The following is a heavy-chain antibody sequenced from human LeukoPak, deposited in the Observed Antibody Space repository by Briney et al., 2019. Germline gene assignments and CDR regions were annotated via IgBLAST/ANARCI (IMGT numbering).Heavy chain of an antibody. J-gene: IGHJ4*02. CDR2: ISATSTDT. V-gene: IGHV3-11*06. Sequence: GGSLRLSCAASGFTFSDNYMSWIRQAPGKGLEWVSYISATSTDTNYADSVKGRFSVSRDNARNSLYLQLNSLRAEDTAVYYCVRTAGREGGDWGQGTLVTVSS. CDR3: VRTAGREGGD. D-gene: IGHD3-16*01. CDR1: GFTFSDNY.